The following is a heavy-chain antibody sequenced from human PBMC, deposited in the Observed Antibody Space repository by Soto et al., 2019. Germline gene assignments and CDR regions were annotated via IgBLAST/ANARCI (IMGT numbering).Heavy chain of an antibody. V-gene: IGHV4-31*03. CDR3: ASDSYGSLGLDY. CDR2: IYYSGST. J-gene: IGHJ4*02. Sequence: SETLSLTCTVSGGSISSGGYYWSWIRQHPGKGLEWIGYIYYSGSTYYNPSLKSRVTISVDTSKNQFSLKLSSVTAADTAVYYCASDSYGSLGLDYWGQGTLVTSPQ. D-gene: IGHD5-18*01. CDR1: GGSISSGGYY.